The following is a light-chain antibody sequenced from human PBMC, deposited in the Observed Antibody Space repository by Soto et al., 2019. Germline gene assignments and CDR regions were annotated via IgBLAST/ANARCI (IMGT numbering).Light chain of an antibody. CDR2: DND. CDR1: RSNIGNNY. V-gene: IGLV1-51*01. CDR3: GTWDTSLSAGV. Sequence: QAVVTQPPSVSATPGQTVTISCFGSRSNIGNNYVSWYRQLPGTAPELIVYDNDKRNSGIPDRFSGSKFGTSATLAIAGLQTGDEADYYCGTWDTSLSAGVFGGGTKLTVL. J-gene: IGLJ3*02.